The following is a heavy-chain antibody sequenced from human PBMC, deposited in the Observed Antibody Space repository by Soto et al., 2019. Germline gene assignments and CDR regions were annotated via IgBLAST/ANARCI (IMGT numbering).Heavy chain of an antibody. Sequence: GASVKVSCKASGGTFSSYAISWVRQAPGQGLEWMGGIIPIFGTANYAQKFQGRVTITADESTSTAYMELSSLRSEDTAVYYCAREVVTRPAVYYYYGMDVWGQGTTVTVSS. CDR3: AREVVTRPAVYYYYGMDV. CDR2: IIPIFGTA. V-gene: IGHV1-69*13. J-gene: IGHJ6*02. D-gene: IGHD2-21*02. CDR1: GGTFSSYA.